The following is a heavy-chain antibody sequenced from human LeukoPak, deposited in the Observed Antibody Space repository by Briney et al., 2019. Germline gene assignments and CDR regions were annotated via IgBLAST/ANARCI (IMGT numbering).Heavy chain of an antibody. D-gene: IGHD2-2*01. CDR2: ICHSAST. V-gene: IGHV4-38-2*01. Sequence: PSETLSLTCAVSGYSISNGYYWGWIRQPPGKGLGWIGSICHSASTSYNPSLKSRVTISVDTSKNQFSLKLSSVTAADTAVYYCAGHTLDIVVVPDGAFDIWGQGTMVTVSS. CDR1: GYSISNGYY. CDR3: AGHTLDIVVVPDGAFDI. J-gene: IGHJ3*02.